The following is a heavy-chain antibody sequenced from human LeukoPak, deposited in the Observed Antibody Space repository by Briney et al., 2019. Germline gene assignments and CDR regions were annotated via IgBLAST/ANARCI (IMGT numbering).Heavy chain of an antibody. CDR2: ISSSSSYI. V-gene: IGHV3-21*01. Sequence: GGSLRLSCAASGFTFSSYSMNWVRQAPGKGLEWVSSISSSSSYIYYADSVKGRFTISRDNAKNSLYLQMNSLRAEDTAVYYCARDSLEMATVDYWGQGTLVTVSS. D-gene: IGHD5-24*01. CDR1: GFTFSSYS. CDR3: ARDSLEMATVDY. J-gene: IGHJ4*02.